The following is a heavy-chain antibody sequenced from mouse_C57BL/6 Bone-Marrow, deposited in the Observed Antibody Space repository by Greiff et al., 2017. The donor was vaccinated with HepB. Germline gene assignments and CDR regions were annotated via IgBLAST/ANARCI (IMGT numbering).Heavy chain of an antibody. V-gene: IGHV1-19*01. J-gene: IGHJ4*01. Sequence: EVQLQESGPVLVKPGASVKMSCKASGYTFTDYYMNWVKQSHGKSLEWIGVINPYNGGTSYNQKFKGKATLTVDKSSSTAYMELNSLTSEDSAVYYCARERLRHYYAMDYWGQGTSVTVSS. CDR2: INPYNGGT. CDR3: ARERLRHYYAMDY. D-gene: IGHD2-4*01. CDR1: GYTFTDYY.